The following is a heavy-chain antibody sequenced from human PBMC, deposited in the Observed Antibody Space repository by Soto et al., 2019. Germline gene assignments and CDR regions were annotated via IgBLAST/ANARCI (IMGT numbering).Heavy chain of an antibody. CDR3: ARGGSIIAAAGTHQDY. CDR1: GGSISSSNW. CDR2: IYHSGST. V-gene: IGHV4-4*02. D-gene: IGHD6-13*01. J-gene: IGHJ4*02. Sequence: QVQLQESGPGLVKPSGTLSLTCAVSGGSISSSNWWSWVRQPPGKGLEWIGEIYHSGSTNYNPSLKRRVTISVDKSKNQFSLKLSSVTAADTAVYYCARGGSIIAAAGTHQDYWGQGTLVTVSS.